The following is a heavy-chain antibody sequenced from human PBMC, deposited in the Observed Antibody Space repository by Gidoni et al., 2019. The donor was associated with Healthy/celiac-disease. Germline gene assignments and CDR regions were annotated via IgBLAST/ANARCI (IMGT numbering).Heavy chain of an antibody. V-gene: IGHV4-31*03. CDR3: ARGGPAAMSSDYFDY. CDR1: GCSISSGGYY. Sequence: QVQLQESGPGLVKPSQTLSLTCTVSGCSISSGGYYWSWIRQHPGKGLEWIGYIYYSGSTYYNPSLKSRVTISVDTSKNQFSLKLSSVTAADTAVYYCARGGPAAMSSDYFDYWGQGTLVTVSS. CDR2: IYYSGST. D-gene: IGHD2-2*01. J-gene: IGHJ4*02.